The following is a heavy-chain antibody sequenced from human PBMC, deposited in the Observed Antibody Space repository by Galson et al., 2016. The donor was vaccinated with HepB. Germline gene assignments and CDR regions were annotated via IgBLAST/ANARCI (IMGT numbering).Heavy chain of an antibody. J-gene: IGHJ3*01. CDR3: ARAGDDDISPHPGAFEV. CDR1: GYTFTKYA. D-gene: IGHD3-9*01. CDR2: INAGNGKI. V-gene: IGHV1-3*01. Sequence: SVKVSCKASGYTFTKYAIHWVRQAPGQRPEWMGWINAGNGKIQYSKKFQGRVTITRDTSANTAYMELSSLRSEDTAVYHCARAGDDDISPHPGAFEVWGQGTMVTVSS.